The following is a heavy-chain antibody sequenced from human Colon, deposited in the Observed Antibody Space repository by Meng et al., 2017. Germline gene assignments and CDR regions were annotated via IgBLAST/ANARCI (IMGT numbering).Heavy chain of an antibody. J-gene: IGHJ4*02. CDR1: GFPLTTRGVS. Sequence: QITLKETGPALVKPKQTVTLTCTFSGFPLTTRGVSVAWIRQPPGEALGWLALIYWDDDKRYSPSLKNRLAITKDTSKNQVVLTMTNMDPMDTGTYYCAHSPQGYFDYWGPGTLVTVSS. CDR2: IYWDDDK. V-gene: IGHV2-5*02. CDR3: AHSPQGYFDY.